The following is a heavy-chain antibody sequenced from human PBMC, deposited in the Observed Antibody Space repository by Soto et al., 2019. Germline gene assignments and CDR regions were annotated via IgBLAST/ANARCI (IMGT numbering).Heavy chain of an antibody. CDR2: IKQDGSEK. D-gene: IGHD3-22*01. V-gene: IGHV3-7*05. CDR3: ARARRYYYDSSGPYAFDI. J-gene: IGHJ3*02. Sequence: GVPKRVSCAAAELNIRSYGRSWVSKKTGKGLEWVANIKQDGSEKYYVDSVKGRFTISRDNAKNSLYLQMNSLRAEDTAVYYCARARRYYYDSSGPYAFDIWGQGTMVTVSS. CDR1: ELNIRSYG.